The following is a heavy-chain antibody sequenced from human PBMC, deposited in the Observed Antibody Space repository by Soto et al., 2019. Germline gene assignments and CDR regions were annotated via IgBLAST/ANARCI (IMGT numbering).Heavy chain of an antibody. J-gene: IGHJ5*02. CDR2: SRYSGST. D-gene: IGHD2-21*01. CDR1: GGSFSGYY. V-gene: IGHV4-31*11. CDR3: ARGELWWDA. Sequence: SETLSLTCAVYGGSFSGYYWTWIRQHPGKGLEWIGYSRYSGSTFYNPSLQSRVIISVDTSKNQFSLKLTSVTAADTALYYCARGELWWDAWGQGTLVTVSS.